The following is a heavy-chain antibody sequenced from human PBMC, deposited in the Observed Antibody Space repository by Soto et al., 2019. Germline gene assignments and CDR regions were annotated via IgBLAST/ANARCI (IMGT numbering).Heavy chain of an antibody. D-gene: IGHD4-4*01. CDR3: ERTISNFRYYYYATDV. J-gene: IGHJ6*02. CDR2: IYPGDSDT. CDR1: GYTFTDYW. V-gene: IGHV5-51*01. Sequence: DSLKISCKGSGYTFTDYWIGWVRQLPGKGLEWMGIIYPGDSDTRYSPSFQGHVTITVDKSTSTAYLQWNTLKASDTAMYYCERTISNFRYYYYATDVWGQWTTVTVS.